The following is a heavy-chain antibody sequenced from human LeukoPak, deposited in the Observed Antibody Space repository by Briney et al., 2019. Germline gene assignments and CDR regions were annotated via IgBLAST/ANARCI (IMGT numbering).Heavy chain of an antibody. CDR3: ARDSPIYDSSGYYDYYYYYMGV. CDR1: GFTFSSYW. J-gene: IGHJ6*03. V-gene: IGHV3-7*01. CDR2: IKQDGSEK. D-gene: IGHD3-22*01. Sequence: GGSLRLPCAASGFTFSSYWMSWVRQAPGKGLEWVANIKQDGSEKYYVDSVKGRFTISRDNAKNSLYLQMNSLRAEDTAVYYCARDSPIYDSSGYYDYYYYYMGVWGKGTTVTVSS.